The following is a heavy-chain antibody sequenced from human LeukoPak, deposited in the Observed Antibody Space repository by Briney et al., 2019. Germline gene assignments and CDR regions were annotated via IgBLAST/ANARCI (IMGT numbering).Heavy chain of an antibody. CDR3: ARAGPYYYGSGSLGY. V-gene: IGHV1-3*01. J-gene: IGHJ4*02. CDR1: GYTFTSYA. CDR2: ISAGNGNT. Sequence: ASVKVSCKASGYTFTSYAMHWVRQAPGQRLEWMGWISAGNGNTKYSQKFQGRVTITRDTSASTAYMELSSLRSEDTAVYYCARAGPYYYGSGSLGYWGQGTLVTVSS. D-gene: IGHD3-10*01.